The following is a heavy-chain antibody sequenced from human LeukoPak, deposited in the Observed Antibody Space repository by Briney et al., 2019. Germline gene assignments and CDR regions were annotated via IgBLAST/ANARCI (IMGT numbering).Heavy chain of an antibody. V-gene: IGHV4-39*01. J-gene: IGHJ3*01. Sequence: PSETLSLTCTVSGGSISSSNYFWGWIRQPPGKGLEWIGTIFYSGSTYYNPSLKSRVTIPVDTSKNQFSLKLNSVTAADTAVYYCAVAGVRYYDSSGLYAFDVWGQGTMVTVSS. D-gene: IGHD3-22*01. CDR2: IFYSGST. CDR1: GGSISSSNYF. CDR3: AVAGVRYYDSSGLYAFDV.